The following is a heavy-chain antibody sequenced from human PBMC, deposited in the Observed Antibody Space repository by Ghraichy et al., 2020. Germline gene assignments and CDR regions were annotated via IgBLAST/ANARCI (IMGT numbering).Heavy chain of an antibody. CDR2: IKSDGSST. Sequence: GSLRLSCAASGFTFSSYWMHWVRQAPGKGLVWVSRIKSDGSSTIYADSVKGRFTISRDNAKNTLYLQMNSLRAEDTAVYYCAREYCSGGRCYFGTGGSHFDYWGQGTLVTVSS. J-gene: IGHJ4*02. D-gene: IGHD2-15*01. V-gene: IGHV3-74*01. CDR3: AREYCSGGRCYFGTGGSHFDY. CDR1: GFTFSSYW.